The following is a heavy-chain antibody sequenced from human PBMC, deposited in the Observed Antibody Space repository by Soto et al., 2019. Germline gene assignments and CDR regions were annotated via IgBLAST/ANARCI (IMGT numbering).Heavy chain of an antibody. CDR3: ASYGGNSEDAFDI. J-gene: IGHJ3*02. D-gene: IGHD4-17*01. CDR2: IYYSGST. CDR1: GGSISSYY. V-gene: IGHV4-59*01. Sequence: PSETLSLTCTVSGGSISSYYWSWIRQPPGKGLEWIGYIYYSGSTNYNPSLKSRVTISVDTSKNQFSLKLSSVTAADTAVYYCASYGGNSEDAFDIWGQGTMVTVS.